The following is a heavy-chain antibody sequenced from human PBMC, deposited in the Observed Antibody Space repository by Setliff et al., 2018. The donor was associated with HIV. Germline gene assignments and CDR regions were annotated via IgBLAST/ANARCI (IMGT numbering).Heavy chain of an antibody. J-gene: IGHJ4*02. V-gene: IGHV3-30*04. D-gene: IGHD1-26*01. CDR1: GFTFRSYA. Sequence: PGGSLRLSCAASGFTFRSYAMHWVRQAPGKGLEWVADISHDGSIEDYADSVRGRFTISRDNSKNTLFLQMNSLRPEDTAVYYCARDPILGGPDFFDYWGQGTLVTVSS. CDR2: ISHDGSIE. CDR3: ARDPILGGPDFFDY.